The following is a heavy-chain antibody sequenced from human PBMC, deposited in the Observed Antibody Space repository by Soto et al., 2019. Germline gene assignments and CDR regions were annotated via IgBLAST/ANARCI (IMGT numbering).Heavy chain of an antibody. Sequence: PGGSLRLSCVVSGFTFRNYAMHWVRQPPGKGLQYVSSISSNGGSTYYANSVKGRFTISRDNSKNTLFLQMGSLRVEDMAVYYCARDRCSSTGRQNEFDIWGQGTMVTVSS. CDR3: ARDRCSSTGRQNEFDI. CDR1: GFTFRNYA. V-gene: IGHV3-64*01. J-gene: IGHJ3*02. D-gene: IGHD2-2*01. CDR2: ISSNGGST.